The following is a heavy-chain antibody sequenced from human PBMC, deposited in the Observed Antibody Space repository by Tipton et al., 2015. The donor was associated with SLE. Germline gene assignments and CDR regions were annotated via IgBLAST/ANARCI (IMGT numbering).Heavy chain of an antibody. CDR1: GGSFSGYY. J-gene: IGHJ5*02. CDR3: AGQLVPNWFDP. Sequence: TLSLTCAVYGGSFSGYYWSWIRQPPGKGLEWVAFIRYDGSNKYYADSVKGRFTISRDNSKNTLYLQMNSLRAEDTAVYYSAGQLVPNWFDPWGQGTLVTVSS. CDR2: IRYDGSNK. V-gene: IGHV3-30*02. D-gene: IGHD6-6*01.